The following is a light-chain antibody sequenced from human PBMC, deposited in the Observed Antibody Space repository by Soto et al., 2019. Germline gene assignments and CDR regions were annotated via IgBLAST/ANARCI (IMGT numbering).Light chain of an antibody. CDR1: QDIKNY. J-gene: IGKJ1*01. Sequence: IQDSQSTSSLAASVGDRGTITWQASQDIKNYLNWYQQKSGKAPKLLIYDASDLETGVPSRFSGSGSGTEFTLTISSLQPEDFAPYYCLQHNSYPRTFGQGTKVDIK. CDR3: LQHNSYPRT. V-gene: IGKV1-33*01. CDR2: DAS.